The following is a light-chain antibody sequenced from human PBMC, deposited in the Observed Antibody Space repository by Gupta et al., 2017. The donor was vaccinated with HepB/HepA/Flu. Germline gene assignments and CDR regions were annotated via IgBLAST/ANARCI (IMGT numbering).Light chain of an antibody. J-gene: IGKJ4*01. V-gene: IGKV3-15*01. CDR1: QSVSNN. Sequence: EIVMTQSPVTLSVSPGERATLSCRASQSVSNNVAWYQQKPGQAPRLLIYGASTRDTGIPARFSGSGYGTEFTLIISSRQSEDFAVYYCQQDRDWPPLTFGGGTQVEI. CDR2: GAS. CDR3: QQDRDWPPLT.